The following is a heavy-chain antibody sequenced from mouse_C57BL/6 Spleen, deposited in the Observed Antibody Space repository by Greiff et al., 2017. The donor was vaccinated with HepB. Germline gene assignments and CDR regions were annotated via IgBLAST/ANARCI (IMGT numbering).Heavy chain of an antibody. J-gene: IGHJ2*01. Sequence: QVQLKQPGAELVMPGASVKLSCKASGYTFTSYWMHWVKQRPGQGLEWIGEIDPSDSYTNYNQKFKGKSTLTVDKSSSTAYMQLSSLTSEDSAVYYCARGPTVVRYFDYWGQGTTLTVSS. V-gene: IGHV1-69*01. CDR2: IDPSDSYT. CDR3: ARGPTVVRYFDY. D-gene: IGHD1-1*01. CDR1: GYTFTSYW.